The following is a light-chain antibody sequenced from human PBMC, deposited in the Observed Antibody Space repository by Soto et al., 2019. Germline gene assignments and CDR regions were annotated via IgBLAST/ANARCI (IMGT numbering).Light chain of an antibody. CDR1: SSNIGTGYD. V-gene: IGLV1-40*01. Sequence: QSVLTQPPSVSGAPGQRVTISCTGTSSNIGTGYDVHWYRQFPGTAPKLLIDDDTNRPSGVPDRFSGSKSGTSASLAITGLQAEDEADYYCQSYDSSLSAVVFGGGTKLTVL. CDR2: DDT. CDR3: QSYDSSLSAVV. J-gene: IGLJ2*01.